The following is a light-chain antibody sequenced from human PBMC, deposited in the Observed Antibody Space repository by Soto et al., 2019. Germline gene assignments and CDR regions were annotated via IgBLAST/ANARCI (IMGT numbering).Light chain of an antibody. CDR3: QQSYSTPPIT. CDR1: QGISTY. J-gene: IGKJ5*01. V-gene: IGKV1-39*01. CDR2: AAS. Sequence: DIQMTQSPSSLSASVGDRVTITCRASQGISTYLNWYLQKPGKAPKLLIYAASSLQSGVPSRFSGSGSGTDFTLTISSLQPEDVATYYCQQSYSTPPITFGQGTRLEIK.